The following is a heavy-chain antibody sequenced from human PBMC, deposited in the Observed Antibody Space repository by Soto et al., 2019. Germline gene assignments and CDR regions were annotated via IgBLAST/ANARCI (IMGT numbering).Heavy chain of an antibody. Sequence: EVQLLESGRTLVQPGGSLKLSCAASGFTFSSYSMSWVHQAPGKGLEWVSGISGTGGSTYNADSVKGRFTISRDNSKNTLYLQMNSLRAEDTAIYYCAKSRGDTWTTYHFDNWGQGTLVTVSS. D-gene: IGHD4-17*01. V-gene: IGHV3-23*01. CDR3: AKSRGDTWTTYHFDN. J-gene: IGHJ4*02. CDR1: GFTFSSYS. CDR2: ISGTGGST.